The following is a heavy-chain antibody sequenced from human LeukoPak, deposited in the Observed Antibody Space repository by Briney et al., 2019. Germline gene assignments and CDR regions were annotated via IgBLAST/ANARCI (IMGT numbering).Heavy chain of an antibody. J-gene: IGHJ4*02. CDR2: ISGSGETT. D-gene: IGHD6-6*01. V-gene: IGHV3-23*01. CDR3: AKEWYSSSSPFDY. Sequence: GGFLRLSCAASRFTFSSYAMSWVRQTPGKGLEWVSGISGSGETTYYADSVKGRFTISRDNSKNTLYLQMNSLRAEDTAVYYCAKEWYSSSSPFDYWGQGTLVTVSS. CDR1: RFTFSSYA.